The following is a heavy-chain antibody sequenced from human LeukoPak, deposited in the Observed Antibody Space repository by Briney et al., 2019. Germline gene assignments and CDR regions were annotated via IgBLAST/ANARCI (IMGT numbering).Heavy chain of an antibody. CDR3: ARQFDDPYGPPFTGFLKNWFDP. V-gene: IGHV1-2*02. CDR2: INPNSGGT. Sequence: ASVKVSCKASGYTFTGYYMHWVRHAPGQGLEWMGWINPNSGGTNYAQKFQGRVTMTRDTSISTAYMELSRLRSDDTAVYYCARQFDDPYGPPFTGFLKNWFDPWGQGTLVTVSS. J-gene: IGHJ5*02. D-gene: IGHD3-10*01. CDR1: GYTFTGYY.